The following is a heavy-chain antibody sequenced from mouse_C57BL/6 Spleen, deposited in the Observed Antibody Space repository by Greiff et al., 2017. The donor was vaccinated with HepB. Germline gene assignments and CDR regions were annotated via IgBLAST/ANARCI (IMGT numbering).Heavy chain of an antibody. V-gene: IGHV1-15*01. Sequence: QVQLQQSGAELVRPGASVTLSCKASGYTFTDYEMHWVKQTPVHGLEWIGAIDPETGGTAYNQKFKGKAILTADKSSSTAYMELRSLTSEDSAVYYCTRWDGYYAMDYWGQGTSVTVSS. CDR3: TRWDGYYAMDY. CDR2: IDPETGGT. CDR1: GYTFTDYE. D-gene: IGHD2-3*01. J-gene: IGHJ4*01.